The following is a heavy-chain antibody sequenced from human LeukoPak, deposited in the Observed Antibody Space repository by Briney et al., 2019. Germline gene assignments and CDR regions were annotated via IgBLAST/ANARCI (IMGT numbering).Heavy chain of an antibody. CDR1: GGSVSSGTYY. V-gene: IGHV4-61*01. D-gene: IGHD4-11*01. Sequence: PSETLSLTCTVSGGSVSSGTYYWSWIRQPPGKGLDGIGYIYYSGSTNYNPSLKSRVTISVDTSKNQFSLKLSSVTAADTAVYYCARDRVRGNSNPFFDYWGQGTLVTVSS. CDR2: IYYSGST. CDR3: ARDRVRGNSNPFFDY. J-gene: IGHJ4*02.